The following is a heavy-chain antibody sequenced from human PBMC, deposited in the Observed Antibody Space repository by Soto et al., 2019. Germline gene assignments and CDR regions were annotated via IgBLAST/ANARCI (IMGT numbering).Heavy chain of an antibody. CDR2: ISSSSSYI. CDR1: GFTFISYS. CDR3: ARDPFSVVFDY. V-gene: IGHV3-21*01. D-gene: IGHD2-15*01. Sequence: GGSLRLSCAASGFTFISYSMNWVLQAPWKGLEWVSSISSSSSYIYYADSVKGRFTISRDNAKNSLYLQMNSLRAEDTAVYYCARDPFSVVFDYWGQGILVTVSS. J-gene: IGHJ4*02.